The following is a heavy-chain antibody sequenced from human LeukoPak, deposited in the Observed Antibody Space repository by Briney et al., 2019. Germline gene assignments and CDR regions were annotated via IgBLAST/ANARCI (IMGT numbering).Heavy chain of an antibody. J-gene: IGHJ6*02. Sequence: ASVKVSCKASGYTFTRYGISWVRQAPGQGLEWMGWISAYNGNTKYSQKFQGRVTITRDTSASTAYMELSSLRSEDTAVYYCASSYCSSTSCYPYYYYGMDVWGQGTAVTVSS. V-gene: IGHV1-18*01. CDR1: GYTFTRYG. CDR3: ASSYCSSTSCYPYYYYGMDV. D-gene: IGHD2-2*01. CDR2: ISAYNGNT.